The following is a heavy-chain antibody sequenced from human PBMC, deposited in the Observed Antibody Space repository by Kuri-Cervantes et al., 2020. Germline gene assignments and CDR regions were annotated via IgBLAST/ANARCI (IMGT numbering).Heavy chain of an antibody. CDR2: IYTSGST. CDR1: GGSINSGSSY. CDR3: AREGQQYSYGYNAFDI. D-gene: IGHD5-18*01. Sequence: SETLSLTCTVSGGSINSGSSYWSWIRQPAGRGLEWIGRIYTSGSTNYNPSLESRVTISIDTSKDQFSLKLRSVTAADTAVYYCAREGQQYSYGYNAFDIWGQGTMVTVSS. V-gene: IGHV4-61*02. J-gene: IGHJ3*02.